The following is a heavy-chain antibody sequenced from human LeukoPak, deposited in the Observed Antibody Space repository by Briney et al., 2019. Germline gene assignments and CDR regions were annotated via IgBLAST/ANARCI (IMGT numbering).Heavy chain of an antibody. CDR2: IYYSGST. CDR3: ARADSPDYYYGMDV. CDR1: GGSISSYY. D-gene: IGHD2-21*01. J-gene: IGHJ6*02. V-gene: IGHV4-59*01. Sequence: SETLSLTCTVSGGSISSYYWSWIRQPPGKGLEWIGYIYYSGSTNYNPSLKSRVTISVDTSKNQFSLKLSSVTAADTAVYYCARADSPDYYYGMDVWGQGTTVTVPS.